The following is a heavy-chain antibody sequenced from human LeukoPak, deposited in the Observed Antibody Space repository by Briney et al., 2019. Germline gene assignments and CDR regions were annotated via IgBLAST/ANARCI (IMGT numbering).Heavy chain of an antibody. J-gene: IGHJ1*01. D-gene: IGHD6-13*01. CDR3: ARHYSSSWYTISQYFQH. V-gene: IGHV4-39*01. Sequence: SETLSLTCTVSGGSISSSSYYWGWIRQPPGKGLEWIGSIYYSGRTYYNPSLKSRVTISVDTSKNQFSLKLSSVTAADTAVYYCARHYSSSWYTISQYFQHWGQGTLVTVSS. CDR2: IYYSGRT. CDR1: GGSISSSSYY.